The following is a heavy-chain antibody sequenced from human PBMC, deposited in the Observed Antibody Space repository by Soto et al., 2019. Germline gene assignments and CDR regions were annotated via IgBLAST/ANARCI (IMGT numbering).Heavy chain of an antibody. J-gene: IGHJ2*01. D-gene: IGHD4-17*01. CDR3: ARDLPPTVWYFDL. CDR2: IWYDGSNK. V-gene: IGHV3-33*01. Sequence: QVQLVESGGGVVQPGRSLRLSCAASGFTFSSYGMHWVRQAPGKGLEWVAVIWYDGSNKYYADSVKGRFTISRDNSKNTLYLQMNSLRAEDTAVYYCARDLPPTVWYFDLWGRGTLVTVSS. CDR1: GFTFSSYG.